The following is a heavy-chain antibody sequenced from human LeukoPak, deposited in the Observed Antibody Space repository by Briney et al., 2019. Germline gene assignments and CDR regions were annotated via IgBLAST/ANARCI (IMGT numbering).Heavy chain of an antibody. CDR2: IYHSGST. Sequence: SGTLSLTCAVSGGSISSSNWWSWVRQPPGKGLEWIEEIYHSGSTNYNPSLKSRVTIPVDKSKNQFSLKLSSVTAADTAVYYCARAGYGDYEGLPDYWGQGTLVTVSS. J-gene: IGHJ4*02. CDR1: GGSISSSNW. D-gene: IGHD4-17*01. V-gene: IGHV4-4*02. CDR3: ARAGYGDYEGLPDY.